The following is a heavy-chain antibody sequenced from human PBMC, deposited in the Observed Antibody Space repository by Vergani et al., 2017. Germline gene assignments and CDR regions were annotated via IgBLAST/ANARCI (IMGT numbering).Heavy chain of an antibody. Sequence: QVLLVQSGAEVKKPGASVRVSCKTSRYTFTNHYIHWVRQASGQGLEWMGIINPSGVSTTYAQQFQGRLTMTRDTSTSTVYMDLSNLRSEDTAVYYCARPHGDILPPEPGLLYYWGQGTLVTGS. V-gene: IGHV1-46*03. CDR3: ARPHGDILPPEPGLLYY. CDR1: RYTFTNHY. CDR2: INPSGVST. J-gene: IGHJ4*02. D-gene: IGHD4-17*01.